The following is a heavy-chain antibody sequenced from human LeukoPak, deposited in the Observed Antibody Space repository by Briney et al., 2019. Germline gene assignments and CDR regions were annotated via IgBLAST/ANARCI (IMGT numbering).Heavy chain of an antibody. V-gene: IGHV1-46*01. J-gene: IGHJ4*02. CDR1: GYTFTSYY. D-gene: IGHD6-6*01. CDR3: ARDEAGSSSSGGGFDY. Sequence: ASVKVSCKASGYTFTSYYMHWVRQAPGQGLEWMGIINPSGGSTSYAQKFQGRVTMTRDMSTSTVYMELSSLRSEDTAVYYCARDEAGSSSSGGGFDYWGQGTLVTVSS. CDR2: INPSGGST.